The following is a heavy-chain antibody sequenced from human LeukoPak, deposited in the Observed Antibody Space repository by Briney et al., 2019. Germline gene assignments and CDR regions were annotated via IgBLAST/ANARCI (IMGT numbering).Heavy chain of an antibody. CDR1: GGSISSGSYY. CDR2: IYTSGST. Sequence: SEILSLTCTVSGGSISSGSYYWSWIRQPAGKGLEWIGRIYTSGSTNYNPSLKSRVTISVDTSKNQFSLKLSSVTAADTAVYYCARSNYYDTSGWAFDIWGQGTMVTVSS. J-gene: IGHJ3*02. CDR3: ARSNYYDTSGWAFDI. V-gene: IGHV4-61*02. D-gene: IGHD3-22*01.